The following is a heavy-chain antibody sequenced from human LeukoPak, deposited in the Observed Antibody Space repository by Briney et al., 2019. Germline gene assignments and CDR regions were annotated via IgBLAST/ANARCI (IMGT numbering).Heavy chain of an antibody. D-gene: IGHD2-15*01. V-gene: IGHV3-30*03. CDR2: ISYDGSNK. Sequence: PGGSLRLSCAASGFTFSTYGMHWVRQAPGKGLEWVAVISYDGSNKYYADSVKGRFTISRDNSKNTLYLQMNSLRGEDTAVYYCARGRYCNGGSCYFDSWGQGTLVTVSS. J-gene: IGHJ4*02. CDR3: ARGRYCNGGSCYFDS. CDR1: GFTFSTYG.